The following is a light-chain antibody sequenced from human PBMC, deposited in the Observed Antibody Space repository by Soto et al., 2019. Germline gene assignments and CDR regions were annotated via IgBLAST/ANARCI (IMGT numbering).Light chain of an antibody. J-gene: IGKJ1*01. V-gene: IGKV3-20*01. CDR3: QQYGSSPTT. CDR1: QSVGSRF. CDR2: GAS. Sequence: EIVLTQSPGTLSLSPGERATLSCRASQSVGSRFLAWYQQKPGQAPRLLIYGASSRATGIPDRFSGSASGTDLTLTISRLEPEDFAVYSCQQYGSSPTTFGQGTKVDIK.